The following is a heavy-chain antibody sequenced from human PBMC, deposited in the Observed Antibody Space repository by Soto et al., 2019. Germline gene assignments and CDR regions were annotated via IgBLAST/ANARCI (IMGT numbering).Heavy chain of an antibody. Sequence: SETLSLTCTVSGCSISSYYWSWIRQPPGKGLEWIGYIYYSGSTNYNPSLKSRVTISVDRSKNQFSLKLSSVTAADTAVYYYARVPDRWGQGTQVTVSS. CDR2: IYYSGST. J-gene: IGHJ5*02. CDR3: ARVPDR. V-gene: IGHV4-59*12. D-gene: IGHD2-2*01. CDR1: GCSISSYY.